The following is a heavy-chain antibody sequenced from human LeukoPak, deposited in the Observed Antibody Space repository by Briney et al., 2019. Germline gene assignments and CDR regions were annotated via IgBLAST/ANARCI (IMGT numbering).Heavy chain of an antibody. CDR1: GFTFSTSW. Sequence: GGSLRLSCAASGFTFSTSWMHWVRQAPGKGLVWVSRINSDGNSRNYADSVKGRFTISRDNAKNTLYLQMNSLRAEDTAVYYCVRDMGYYDKVWGQGTLVAVSS. D-gene: IGHD3-22*01. V-gene: IGHV3-74*01. J-gene: IGHJ4*02. CDR3: VRDMGYYDKV. CDR2: INSDGNSR.